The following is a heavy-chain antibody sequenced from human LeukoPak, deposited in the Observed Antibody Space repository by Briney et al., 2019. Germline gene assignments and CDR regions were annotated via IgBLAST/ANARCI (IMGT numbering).Heavy chain of an antibody. J-gene: IGHJ3*02. D-gene: IGHD1-7*01. CDR2: IRYDGSSK. CDR3: AWTHNWNYHDAFDI. V-gene: IGHV3-30*02. CDR1: GFTFSSYG. Sequence: GGSLRLSCAASGFTFSSYGTHWVRQAPGKGLEWVAFIRYDGSSKYYADSVKGRFTISRDNSKNTLYLQMNSLRAEDTAVYYCAWTHNWNYHDAFDIWGQGTMVTVSS.